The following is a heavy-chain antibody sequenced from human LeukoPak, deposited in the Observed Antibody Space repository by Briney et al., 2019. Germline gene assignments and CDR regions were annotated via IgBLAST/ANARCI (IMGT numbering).Heavy chain of an antibody. CDR3: ARDSSMYSSGLDAFDI. CDR2: ISYDGSNK. CDR1: GFTFTSYA. D-gene: IGHD6-19*01. V-gene: IGHV3-30-3*01. J-gene: IGHJ3*02. Sequence: GRSLRLSCAASGFTFTSYAMRWVRPAPGKGLDCVAVISYDGSNKYYADSVKGRFTISRDNSTNTLYLQMNSLRAQHTAVYYCARDSSMYSSGLDAFDIWGQGTMVTVSS.